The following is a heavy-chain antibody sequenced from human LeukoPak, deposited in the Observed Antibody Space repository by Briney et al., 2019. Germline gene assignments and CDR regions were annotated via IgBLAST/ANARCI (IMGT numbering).Heavy chain of an antibody. J-gene: IGHJ4*02. Sequence: SQALSLTCAISGDSVSSNNASWNWIRQSPSRGLEWLGRTYYGSQRYNDYPVSVESRITINSDTSKNQFSLQLNSVTPEDTAVYYCARDQEAGLGYFDDWGQGTPVTVSS. V-gene: IGHV6-1*01. CDR2: TYYGSQRYN. CDR3: ARDQEAGLGYFDD. CDR1: GDSVSSNNAS.